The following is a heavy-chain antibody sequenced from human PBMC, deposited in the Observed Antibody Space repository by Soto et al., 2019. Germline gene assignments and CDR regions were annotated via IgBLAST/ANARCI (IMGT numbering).Heavy chain of an antibody. CDR1: GFTFSNAW. CDR2: IKSKTDGGTT. CDR3: TTSPYYDLWSGYLELDY. J-gene: IGHJ4*02. V-gene: IGHV3-15*01. D-gene: IGHD3-3*01. Sequence: EVQLVESGGGLVKPGGSLRLSCAASGFTFSNAWMSWVRQAPGKGLEWVGRIKSKTDGGTTDYAAPVKGRFTISRDDSKNTLYLQMNSLKTEDTAVYYCTTSPYYDLWSGYLELDYWGQGTLVTVSS.